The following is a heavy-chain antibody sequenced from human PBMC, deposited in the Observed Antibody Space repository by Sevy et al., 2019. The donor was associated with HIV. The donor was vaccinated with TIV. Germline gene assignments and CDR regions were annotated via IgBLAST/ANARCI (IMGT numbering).Heavy chain of an antibody. CDR3: ARVPPKYSSGWYVDY. CDR2: ISSSGSTI. D-gene: IGHD6-19*01. J-gene: IGHJ4*02. V-gene: IGHV3-48*03. Sequence: GGSLRLSCAASGFTFSSYEMNWVRQAPGKGLEWVSYISSSGSTIYYADSVKGRFTISRDNAKNSLYLQMNSLRAEDTAVYYCARVPPKYSSGWYVDYWGQGTLVTVSS. CDR1: GFTFSSYE.